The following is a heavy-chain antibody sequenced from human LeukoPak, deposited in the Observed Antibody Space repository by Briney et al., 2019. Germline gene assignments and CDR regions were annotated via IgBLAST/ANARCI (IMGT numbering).Heavy chain of an antibody. CDR1: GDSFNSATYF. V-gene: IGHV4-39*01. Sequence: PSETLSLTCTVSGDSFNSATYFWGWIRQPPGQGLEWIGSFYSSGSTCYNPSLKSRDTISVDTSKNQFSLKVKSVTAADTAVYYCARGIAAAGTGNLGATDALDIWGQGMMVTVSS. CDR3: ARGIAAAGTGNLGATDALDI. J-gene: IGHJ3*02. D-gene: IGHD6-13*01. CDR2: FYSSGST.